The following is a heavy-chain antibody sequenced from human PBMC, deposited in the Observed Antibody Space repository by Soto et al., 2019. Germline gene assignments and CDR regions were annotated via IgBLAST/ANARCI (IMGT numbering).Heavy chain of an antibody. V-gene: IGHV1-46*01. D-gene: IGHD3-3*01. J-gene: IGHJ5*02. CDR1: GYTFTRYN. CDR3: ARSSGGNFGIIIEGSNWFDP. Sequence: ASVKVSCKASGYTFTRYNVHWVRQAPGQGLEWMAIINPSGGTTYYVQKFEGRVTLTTDTSTSTVYMELSSLRSDDTAVYYCARSSGGNFGIIIEGSNWFDPWGQGTLVTVSS. CDR2: INPSGGTT.